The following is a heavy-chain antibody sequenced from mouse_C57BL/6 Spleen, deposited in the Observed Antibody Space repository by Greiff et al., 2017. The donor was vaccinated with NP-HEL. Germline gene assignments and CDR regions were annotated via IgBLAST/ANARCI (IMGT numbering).Heavy chain of an antibody. Sequence: QVHVKQPGAELVKPGASVKVSCKASGYTFTSYWMHWVKQRPGQGLEWIGRIHPSDSDTNYNQKFKGKATLTVDKSSSTAYMQLSSLTSEDSAVYYCAHLYDYSYAMDYWGQGTSVTVSS. CDR1: GYTFTSYW. CDR2: IHPSDSDT. J-gene: IGHJ4*01. V-gene: IGHV1-74*01. D-gene: IGHD2-4*01. CDR3: AHLYDYSYAMDY.